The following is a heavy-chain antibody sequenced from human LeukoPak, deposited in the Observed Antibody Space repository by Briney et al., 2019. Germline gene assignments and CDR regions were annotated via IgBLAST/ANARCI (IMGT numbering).Heavy chain of an antibody. D-gene: IGHD1-26*01. CDR3: VKRGATVRRTYFFDS. V-gene: IGHV3-30-3*01. Sequence: GKSLRLSCAASGFTFSSYDIHWVRQAPGKGLEWVALISSDGNTKHYSDSVKGRFTISRDNSKNTLYLQMNSLRVEDTSFYYCVKRGATVRRTYFFDSWGQGALVTVSS. CDR2: ISSDGNTK. J-gene: IGHJ4*02. CDR1: GFTFSSYD.